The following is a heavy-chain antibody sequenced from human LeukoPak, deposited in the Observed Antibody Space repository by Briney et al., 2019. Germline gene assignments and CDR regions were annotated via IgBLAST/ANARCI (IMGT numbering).Heavy chain of an antibody. J-gene: IGHJ4*02. Sequence: ASVKVSCKASGYTFTGYYMHWVRQAPGQGLEWMGWINPNSGGTNYAQKFQGRVTMTRDTSISTAYMELSRLRSDDTAVYYCARDAITIFGVVNYFDYWGQGTLVTVSS. V-gene: IGHV1-2*02. D-gene: IGHD3-3*01. CDR2: INPNSGGT. CDR1: GYTFTGYY. CDR3: ARDAITIFGVVNYFDY.